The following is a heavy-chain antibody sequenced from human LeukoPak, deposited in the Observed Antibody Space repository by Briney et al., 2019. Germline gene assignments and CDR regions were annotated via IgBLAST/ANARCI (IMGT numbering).Heavy chain of an antibody. CDR2: ISGSGVST. Sequence: GGSLRLSCAASGFTFSTYGMSWVRQAPGKGLEWVSGISGSGVSTYYADSVKGRFTISRDNSKNTLYLQMHSLRAEDTAVYYCASQGFIAAAEDYWGQGTLVTVSS. CDR3: ASQGFIAAAEDY. CDR1: GFTFSTYG. J-gene: IGHJ4*02. D-gene: IGHD6-13*01. V-gene: IGHV3-23*01.